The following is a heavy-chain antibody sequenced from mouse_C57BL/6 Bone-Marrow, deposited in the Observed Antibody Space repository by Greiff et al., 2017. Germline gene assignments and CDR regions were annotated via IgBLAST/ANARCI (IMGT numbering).Heavy chain of an antibody. CDR3: ARHRNGYAPDY. D-gene: IGHD2-2*01. V-gene: IGHV5-9*01. J-gene: IGHJ2*01. Sequence: DVHLVESGGGLVKPGGSLKLSCAASGFTFSSYTMSWVRQTPEKRLEWVATISGGGGNTYYPDSVKGRFTISRDNAKNTLYLQMSSLRSEDTALYYCARHRNGYAPDYWGQGTTLTVSS. CDR2: ISGGGGNT. CDR1: GFTFSSYT.